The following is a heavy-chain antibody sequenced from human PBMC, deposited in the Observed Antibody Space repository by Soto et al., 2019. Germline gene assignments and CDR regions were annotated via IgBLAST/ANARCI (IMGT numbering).Heavy chain of an antibody. J-gene: IGHJ6*04. V-gene: IGHV3-48*01. D-gene: IGHD1-26*01. CDR3: ARGLGPDV. CDR2: IGSSGSTI. Sequence: EVQLVESGGGLVQPGGSLRLSCAASGFSFSSFSMNWARQAPGKGLEWVSYIGSSGSTIYYADSVKGRFTISRDKAKNSVYLQMNSLRADDTAVYYCARGLGPDVWGKGTTVTVSS. CDR1: GFSFSSFS.